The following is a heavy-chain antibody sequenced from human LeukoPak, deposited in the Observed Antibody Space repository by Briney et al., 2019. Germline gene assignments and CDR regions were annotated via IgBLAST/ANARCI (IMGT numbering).Heavy chain of an antibody. J-gene: IGHJ1*01. CDR3: ATYSSSNGREFQY. Sequence: GGSLRLSCAASGFTFSSYATSWVRQAPGKGLEWVSAISGSGGSTYYADSVKGRFTISRDNAKNSLYLQMNSLRAEDTAVYYCATYSSSNGREFQYWGQGTLVIVSS. V-gene: IGHV3-23*01. CDR2: ISGSGGST. D-gene: IGHD2-2*01. CDR1: GFTFSSYA.